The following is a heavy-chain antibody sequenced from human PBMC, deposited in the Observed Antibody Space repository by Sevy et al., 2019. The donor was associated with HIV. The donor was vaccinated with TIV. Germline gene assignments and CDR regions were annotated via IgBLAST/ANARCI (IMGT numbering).Heavy chain of an antibody. Sequence: GGFLRLSCAASGFTFSDYYMSWIRQAPGKGLEWVSYISSGGSTIYYADSVKGRFAISRDNAKNSLYLQMNSLAAEDTAVYYCARDMSAYTRNWNHEDSDAFDIWGQGTSVTVSS. V-gene: IGHV3-11*01. CDR2: ISSGGSTI. D-gene: IGHD1-1*01. CDR3: ARDMSAYTRNWNHEDSDAFDI. J-gene: IGHJ3*02. CDR1: GFTFSDYY.